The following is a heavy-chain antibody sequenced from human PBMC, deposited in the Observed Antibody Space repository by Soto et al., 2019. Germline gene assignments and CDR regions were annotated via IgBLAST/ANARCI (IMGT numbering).Heavy chain of an antibody. J-gene: IGHJ6*03. CDR1: GGSFSGYY. V-gene: IGHV4-34*01. CDR2: INHSGST. CDR3: AISSSTSLTYYYYYMDV. Sequence: SETLSLTCAVYGGSFSGYYWSWIRQPPGKGLEWIGEINHSGSTNYNPSLKSRVTISVDTSKNQFSLKLSSVTAADTAVYYCAISSSTSLTYYYYYMDVWGKGTTVTVS. D-gene: IGHD2-2*01.